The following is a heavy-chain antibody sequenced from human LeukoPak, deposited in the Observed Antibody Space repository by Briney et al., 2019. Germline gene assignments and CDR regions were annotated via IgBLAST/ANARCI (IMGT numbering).Heavy chain of an antibody. CDR1: GYTFTSYD. Sequence: ASVKVSCKASGYTFTSYDINWVRQAPGQGLEWMGWMNPNSGNTGYTQKFQGRVTMTRNTSITTAYLELSGLTSEDTAVYYCARRGIAVAGISAFDIWGQGTMVTVSS. J-gene: IGHJ3*02. CDR3: ARRGIAVAGISAFDI. CDR2: MNPNSGNT. V-gene: IGHV1-8*01. D-gene: IGHD6-19*01.